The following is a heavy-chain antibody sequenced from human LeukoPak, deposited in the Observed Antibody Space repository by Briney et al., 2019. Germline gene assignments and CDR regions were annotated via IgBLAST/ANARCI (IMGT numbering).Heavy chain of an antibody. CDR3: AKDRGVASYYDIGDY. D-gene: IGHD3-9*01. J-gene: IGHJ4*02. CDR2: ISSSGGST. CDR1: GFTFSSYA. Sequence: GGSLRLSCAASGFTFSSYAMHWVRQAPGKGLEYVSAISSSGGSTYYANSVKGRFTISRDNSKNTLYLQMNSLRVEDTAVYYCAKDRGVASYYDIGDYWGQGTLVTVSS. V-gene: IGHV3-64*01.